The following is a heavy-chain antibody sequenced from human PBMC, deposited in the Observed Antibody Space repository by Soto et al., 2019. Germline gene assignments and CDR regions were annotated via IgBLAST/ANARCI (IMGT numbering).Heavy chain of an antibody. CDR1: GFTLSSYA. J-gene: IGHJ6*01. D-gene: IGHD4-4*01. CDR2: ISYDGSNK. CDR3: ARDSFTTTTTGHGVYIYYGVDV. Sequence: GGSLRLSCAASGFTLSSYAMHWVRQAPGKGLEWVAVISYDGSNKYYADSVKGRFTISRDNSKNTLDLQMNSLRAEDTAVFYCARDSFTTTTTGHGVYIYYGVDVWGQGTTVTVSS. V-gene: IGHV3-30-3*01.